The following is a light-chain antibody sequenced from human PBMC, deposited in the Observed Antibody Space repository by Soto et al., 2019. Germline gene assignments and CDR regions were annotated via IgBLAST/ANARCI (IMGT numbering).Light chain of an antibody. CDR1: QSVLYSSNNKNY. V-gene: IGKV4-1*01. CDR3: QQYNNWPNT. J-gene: IGKJ3*01. CDR2: WAS. Sequence: DIVMTQSPDSLAVSLGERATINCKSSQSVLYSSNNKNYLAWYQQKPGQPPKLLIYWASTRESGVPERFSGSGSGTDFTLTISSLQAEDVAVYYCQQYNNWPNTFGPGTKVDIK.